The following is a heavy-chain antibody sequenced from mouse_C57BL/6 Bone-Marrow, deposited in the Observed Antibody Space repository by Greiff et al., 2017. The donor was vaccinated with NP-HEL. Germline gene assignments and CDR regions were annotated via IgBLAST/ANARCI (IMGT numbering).Heavy chain of an antibody. Sequence: EVKLMESGGGLVKPGGSLKLSCAASGFTFSDYGMHWVRQAPEKGLEWVAYISSGSSTIYYADTVKGRFTISRDNAKNTLFLQMTSLRSEDTAMYYCASLNYYGSSPYYFDYWGQGTTLTVSS. J-gene: IGHJ2*01. V-gene: IGHV5-17*01. CDR3: ASLNYYGSSPYYFDY. D-gene: IGHD1-1*01. CDR2: ISSGSSTI. CDR1: GFTFSDYG.